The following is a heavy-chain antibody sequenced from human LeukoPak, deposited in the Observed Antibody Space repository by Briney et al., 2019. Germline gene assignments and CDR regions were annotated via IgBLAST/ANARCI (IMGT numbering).Heavy chain of an antibody. Sequence: PGTSVKVSCKASGYTFTNYYMHWVRQAPGQGLEWMGWTNPNTGGTNYAQKFQGRVTMTRDTSITTASMELSRLRSDDTAVYYCARPPTDYGDSYFDYWGQGTLVTVSS. J-gene: IGHJ4*02. CDR2: TNPNTGGT. CDR3: ARPPTDYGDSYFDY. D-gene: IGHD4-17*01. V-gene: IGHV1-2*02. CDR1: GYTFTNYY.